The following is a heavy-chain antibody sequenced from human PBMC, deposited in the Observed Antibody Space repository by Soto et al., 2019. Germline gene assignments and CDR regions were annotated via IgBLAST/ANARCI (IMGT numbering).Heavy chain of an antibody. V-gene: IGHV1-69*01. CDR3: ANRTDFWSGPGYYYYGMDV. CDR1: GGTFSSYA. D-gene: IGHD3-3*01. Sequence: QVQLVQSGAEVKKPGSSVKVSCKASGGTFSSYAISWVRQAPGQGLEWMGGIIPIFGTANYAQKFQGRVTITADESTSTAYMELSSLRSEDTAVYYCANRTDFWSGPGYYYYGMDVWGQGTTVTVSS. CDR2: IIPIFGTA. J-gene: IGHJ6*02.